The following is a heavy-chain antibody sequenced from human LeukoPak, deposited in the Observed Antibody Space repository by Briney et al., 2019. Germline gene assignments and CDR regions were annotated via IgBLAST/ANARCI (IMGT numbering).Heavy chain of an antibody. CDR2: IIPIFGTA. J-gene: IGHJ4*02. V-gene: IGHV1-69*13. Sequence: ASVKVSCKASGYTFTNYYMHWVRQAPGQGLEWMGGIIPIFGTANYAQKFQGRVTITADESTSTAYMELSSLRSEDTAVYYCARPSWGGERGAWDYWGQGTLVTVSS. CDR1: GYTFTNYY. CDR3: ARPSWGGERGAWDY. D-gene: IGHD3-16*01.